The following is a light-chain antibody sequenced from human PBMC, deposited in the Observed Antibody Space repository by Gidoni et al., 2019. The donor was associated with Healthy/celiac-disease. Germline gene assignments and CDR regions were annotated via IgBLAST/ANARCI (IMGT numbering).Light chain of an antibody. CDR3: QQRSNWPT. CDR2: DAS. CDR1: QRVSSY. J-gene: IGKJ4*01. V-gene: IGKV3-11*01. Sequence: EIVLTQSPATLSLSPGERATLSCRASQRVSSYLAWYQQKPGQAPRLLIYDASNRATGIPARFSGSGSGTDFTLTISSLEPEDFAVYYCQQRSNWPTFGGXTKVEIK.